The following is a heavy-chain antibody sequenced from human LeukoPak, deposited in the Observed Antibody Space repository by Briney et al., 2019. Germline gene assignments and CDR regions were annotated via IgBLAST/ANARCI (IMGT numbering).Heavy chain of an antibody. CDR2: IKQDGSEK. V-gene: IGHV3-7*01. J-gene: IGHJ6*03. CDR3: ARDQGADSNYHYYYYYMDV. CDR1: GFTFSSYW. Sequence: QPGGSLRLSCAASGFTFSSYWMSWVRQAPGKGLEWVANIKQDGSEKYYVDSVKGRFTISRDNAKNSLYLQMNSLRAEDTAVYYCARDQGADSNYHYYYYYMDVWGKGTTVTVSS. D-gene: IGHD4-11*01.